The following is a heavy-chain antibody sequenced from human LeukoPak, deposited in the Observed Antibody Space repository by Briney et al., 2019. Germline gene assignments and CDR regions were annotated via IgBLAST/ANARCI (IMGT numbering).Heavy chain of an antibody. CDR3: ATDLGGFDP. J-gene: IGHJ5*02. CDR1: GYTFTGYY. CDR2: INPNSGGT. Sequence: ASVKVSCKASGYTFTGYYMHWVRQAPGQGLEWMGWINPNSGGTNYAQKFQGRVTMTEDTSTDTAYMELSSLRSEDTAVYYCATDLGGFDPWGQGTLVTVSS. D-gene: IGHD1-26*01. V-gene: IGHV1-2*02.